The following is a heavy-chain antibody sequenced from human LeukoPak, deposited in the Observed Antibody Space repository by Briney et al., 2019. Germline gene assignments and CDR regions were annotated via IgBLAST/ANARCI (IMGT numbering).Heavy chain of an antibody. V-gene: IGHV1-18*01. Sequence: GASVKVSCKASGYTFTSYGISWVRQAPGQGLEWMGWISAYNGNTNYAQKLQGRVTMTTDTSTSTAYMELRSLRSDDTAVYYCARRRTSHYYDSSGYYDFDYWGQGTLVTVSS. D-gene: IGHD3-22*01. J-gene: IGHJ4*02. CDR1: GYTFTSYG. CDR2: ISAYNGNT. CDR3: ARRRTSHYYDSSGYYDFDY.